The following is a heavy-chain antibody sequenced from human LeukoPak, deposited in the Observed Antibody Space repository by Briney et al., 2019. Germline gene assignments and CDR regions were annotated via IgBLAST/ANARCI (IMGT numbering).Heavy chain of an antibody. Sequence: SQTLSLTGARGGDSDSIISAAWNWIRQAPSRGLERLGRTYYRSKGYNVYAVSVKSRITVNPDTSKNQFYLQLNSVTPEDTAVYYCARYGSGSSPSKAFDYWGQGPLVTVSS. CDR2: TYYRSKGYN. J-gene: IGHJ4*02. CDR3: ARYGSGSSPSKAFDY. D-gene: IGHD3-10*01. V-gene: IGHV6-1*01. CDR1: GDSDSIISAA.